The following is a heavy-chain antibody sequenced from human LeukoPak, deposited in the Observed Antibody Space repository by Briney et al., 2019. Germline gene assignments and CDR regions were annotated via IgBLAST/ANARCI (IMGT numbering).Heavy chain of an antibody. J-gene: IGHJ5*02. Sequence: SETLSLTCTVSGDSISSSSYCWAWIRRPPGKGLEWIGTIYYSGSANYNSSLKSRVTISVDTSKNQFSLKLSSVTAADTAVYYCARTPYYYDNSGYLFTCGQGTLVTVSS. D-gene: IGHD3-22*01. CDR1: GDSISSSSYC. CDR2: IYYSGSA. CDR3: ARTPYYYDNSGYLFT. V-gene: IGHV4-39*01.